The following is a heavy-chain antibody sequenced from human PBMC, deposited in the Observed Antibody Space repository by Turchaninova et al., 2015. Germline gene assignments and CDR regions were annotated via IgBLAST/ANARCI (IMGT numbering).Heavy chain of an antibody. CDR1: GSLISSDYY. CDR3: ARTNAFDV. J-gene: IGHJ3*01. CDR2: VYRSGSA. Sequence: QVQLQESGPGLVKPSATLSLTCAVSGSLISSDYYWGWIRQPPGKGLEWIGSVYRSGSAYYNPSLKSRVTISSDTSKNHFSLNLSSVTAADTAVYYCARTNAFDVWGQGTMVTVSS. V-gene: IGHV4-38-2*01.